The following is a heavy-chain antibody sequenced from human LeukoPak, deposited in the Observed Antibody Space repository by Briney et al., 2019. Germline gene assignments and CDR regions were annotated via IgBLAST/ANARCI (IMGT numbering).Heavy chain of an antibody. CDR2: IYYSGST. J-gene: IGHJ4*02. CDR1: GGSISSYY. D-gene: IGHD6-13*01. CDR3: ARTYSSSWFDY. Sequence: PSEALSLTCTVSGGSISSYYWSWIRQPPGKGLEWIGYIYYSGSTNYNPSLKSRVTISVDTSKNQFSLKLSSVTAADTAIYYCARTYSSSWFDYWGQGTLVTVSS. V-gene: IGHV4-59*01.